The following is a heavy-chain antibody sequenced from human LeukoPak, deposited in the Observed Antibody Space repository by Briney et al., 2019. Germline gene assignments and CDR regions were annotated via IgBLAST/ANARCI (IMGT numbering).Heavy chain of an antibody. CDR1: GFTLSSYG. CDR2: ISYDGSNK. Sequence: GGSLRLSCAASGFTLSSYGMHWVRQAPGKGLEWVALISYDGSNKYYADSVKGRFTISRDNSKNTLYLQMNSLRPEDTAVYYCASGPVPAAYMDVWGKGTTVTVSS. V-gene: IGHV3-30*03. J-gene: IGHJ6*03. D-gene: IGHD2-2*01. CDR3: ASGPVPAAYMDV.